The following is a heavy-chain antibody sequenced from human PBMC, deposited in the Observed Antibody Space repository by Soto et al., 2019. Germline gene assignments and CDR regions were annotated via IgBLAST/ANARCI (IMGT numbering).Heavy chain of an antibody. CDR3: AKSDGKAALDP. V-gene: IGHV3-23*01. D-gene: IGHD6-6*01. J-gene: IGHJ5*02. CDR1: GFTFSNYV. CDR2: ISGSGVVT. Sequence: EVQLLESGGGLEQPGGSLGLSCAASGFTFSNYVMTWVRQAPGKGPEWVSVISGSGVVTNYADSVKGRFTISRDNSKNTLYLQMNSLRAEDTAIYYCAKSDGKAALDPWGHGTLVTVSS.